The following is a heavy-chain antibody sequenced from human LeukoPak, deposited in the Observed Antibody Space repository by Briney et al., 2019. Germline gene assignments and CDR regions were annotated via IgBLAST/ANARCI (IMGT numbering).Heavy chain of an antibody. Sequence: PSETLSLTCAVYGGSFSGYYWSWMRQPPGKGLEWIGEINHSGSTNYNPSLKSRVTISVDTSKNQFSLKLSSVTAADTAVYYCAREQVGGRQPVGFYYWGQGTLVTVSS. J-gene: IGHJ4*02. CDR3: AREQVGGRQPVGFYY. CDR1: GGSFSGYY. D-gene: IGHD1-26*01. CDR2: INHSGST. V-gene: IGHV4-34*01.